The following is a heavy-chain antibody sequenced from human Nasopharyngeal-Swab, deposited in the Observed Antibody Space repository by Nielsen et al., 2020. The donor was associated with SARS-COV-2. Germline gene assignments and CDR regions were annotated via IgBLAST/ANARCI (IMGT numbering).Heavy chain of an antibody. D-gene: IGHD2-8*01. V-gene: IGHV3-30*18. CDR2: ISYEGSKK. J-gene: IGHJ6*02. CDR3: AKWMGVFMVYAVLGGLDV. CDR1: RFTFNNHG. Sequence: GESLKISCVASRFTFNNHGMHWVRQAPGKGLEWEAVISYEGSKKEYADSVKGRFTISRDNSKNTLFLQMNSLTTEDTAVYYCAKWMGVFMVYAVLGGLDVWGQGTTVTVSS.